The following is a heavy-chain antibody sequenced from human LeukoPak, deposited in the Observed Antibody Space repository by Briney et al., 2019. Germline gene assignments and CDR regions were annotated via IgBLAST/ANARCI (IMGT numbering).Heavy chain of an antibody. CDR3: AKHLVFGTWAFDI. J-gene: IGHJ3*02. CDR2: ISGGGGAT. CDR1: GGSISSYY. D-gene: IGHD3-16*01. V-gene: IGHV3-23*01. Sequence: PSETLSLTCTVSGGSISSYYWSWIRQPAGKGLEWVSTISGGGGATFYADSVKGRFTISRDNTKNTLYLQMNSLRDEDTAVYYCAKHLVFGTWAFDIWGQGTMVTVSS.